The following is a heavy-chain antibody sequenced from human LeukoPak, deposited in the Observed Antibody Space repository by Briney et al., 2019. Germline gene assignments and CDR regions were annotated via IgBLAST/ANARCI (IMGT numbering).Heavy chain of an antibody. D-gene: IGHD3-10*01. Sequence: ASVKVSCKASGYTFTSYGISWVRQAPGQGLEWMGWISAYNGNTNYAQKLQGRVTMTTHTSTSTAYMELRSLRSDDTAVYYCARSPYGSGSYSFPRMADYWGQGTLVTVSS. V-gene: IGHV1-18*04. CDR3: ARSPYGSGSYSFPRMADY. CDR2: ISAYNGNT. J-gene: IGHJ4*02. CDR1: GYTFTSYG.